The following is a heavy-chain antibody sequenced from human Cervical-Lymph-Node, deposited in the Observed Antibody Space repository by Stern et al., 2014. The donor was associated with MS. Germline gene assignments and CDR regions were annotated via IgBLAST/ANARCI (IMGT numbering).Heavy chain of an antibody. D-gene: IGHD2-2*01. Sequence: VQLVESGGGVVQPGGSLRLSCAVSGFTFSNYALHWVRQAPGRGLEWVAVISFDGSHKYYADSVKGRFTISRDSAENTLHLQMQSLRVDDTAVYYCARHGASWRDSSNSGVDVWGLGTTVTVSS. CDR1: GFTFSNYA. J-gene: IGHJ6*02. CDR2: ISFDGSHK. CDR3: ARHGASWRDSSNSGVDV. V-gene: IGHV3-30*01.